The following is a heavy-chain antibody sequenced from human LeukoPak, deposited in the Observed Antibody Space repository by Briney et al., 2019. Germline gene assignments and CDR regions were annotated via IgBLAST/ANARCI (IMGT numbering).Heavy chain of an antibody. Sequence: PGGSLRLSCAASGFTFSSYWMSWVRQAPGKGLEWVANINQGAFEKYYVDSVRGRFTISRDDAKNSVYLQMNSLRADDTAVYYCARPTGYYYDSSGYMAWGQGTLVTVSS. D-gene: IGHD3-22*01. V-gene: IGHV3-7*01. CDR3: ARPTGYYYDSSGYMA. CDR1: GFTFSSYW. CDR2: INQGAFEK. J-gene: IGHJ5*02.